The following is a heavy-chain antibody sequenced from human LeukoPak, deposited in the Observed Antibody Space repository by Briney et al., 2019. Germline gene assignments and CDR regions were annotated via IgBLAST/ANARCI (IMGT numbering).Heavy chain of an antibody. CDR1: GFTVSSNY. Sequence: GGSLRLSCAASGFTVSSNYMSWVRQAPGKGLEWVANIKLDGSEKNYVDSVKGRFTISRDNTKNSLYLQMNSLRVEDTAVFYCARDQYDTWSRRGNFDSWGQGTLVIVSS. J-gene: IGHJ4*02. CDR3: ARDQYDTWSRRGNFDS. D-gene: IGHD3-3*01. CDR2: IKLDGSEK. V-gene: IGHV3-7*03.